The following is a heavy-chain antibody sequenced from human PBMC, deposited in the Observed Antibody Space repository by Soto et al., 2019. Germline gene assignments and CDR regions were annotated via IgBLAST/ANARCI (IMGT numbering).Heavy chain of an antibody. D-gene: IGHD3-16*01. Sequence: GGSLRLSCAASGFTFRSYAMNWVRQTQEKGLEWVSSISSTSTYTHYADSVKGRFTISRDNSKNTLYLQMNSLRAEDTAVYYCAKRYYDYVWGRLAPMVFHYSGQGTLVTVSS. V-gene: IGHV3-23*05. CDR3: AKRYYDYVWGRLAPMVFHY. J-gene: IGHJ4*02. CDR1: GFTFRSYA. CDR2: ISSTSTYT.